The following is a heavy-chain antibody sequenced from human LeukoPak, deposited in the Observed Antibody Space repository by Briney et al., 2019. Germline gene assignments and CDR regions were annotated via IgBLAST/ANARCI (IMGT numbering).Heavy chain of an antibody. V-gene: IGHV4-39*07. Sequence: TSETLSLTCTVSGGSISSSSYYWGWIRQPPGKGLEWIGSMYYSGSTYYNPSLKSRLTMSVDTSKNQLSLKLSSVTAADTAVYYCARGPYFYDSSGAFDIWGQGTMVTVSS. CDR3: ARGPYFYDSSGAFDI. J-gene: IGHJ3*02. D-gene: IGHD3-22*01. CDR1: GGSISSSSYY. CDR2: MYYSGST.